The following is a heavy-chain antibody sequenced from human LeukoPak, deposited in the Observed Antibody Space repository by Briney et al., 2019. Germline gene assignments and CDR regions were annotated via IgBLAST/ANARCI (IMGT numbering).Heavy chain of an antibody. CDR3: ARDGGRYCIFDY. CDR1: GYTFSDYY. J-gene: IGHJ4*02. D-gene: IGHD1-26*01. Sequence: ASVKVSCKASGYTFSDYYMHWVRQAPGQGLEWMGWISAYNGNTNYAQKLQGRVTMTTDTSTSTAYMELRSLRSDDTAVYYCARDGGRYCIFDYWGQGTLVTVSS. CDR2: ISAYNGNT. V-gene: IGHV1-18*01.